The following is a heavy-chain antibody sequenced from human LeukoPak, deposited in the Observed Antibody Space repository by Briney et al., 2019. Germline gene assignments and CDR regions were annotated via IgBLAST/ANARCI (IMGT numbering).Heavy chain of an antibody. CDR2: TYYRSKWKN. Sequence: SQTLSLTCAISGDSVSSNSAAWNWIRQSPLRGLEWLGRTYYRSKWKNDYAVSVKSRITINPDTSKNQFSLHLDSVTPEDTAVYYCVRGLWYSGMDLWGQGTTVTVSS. V-gene: IGHV6-1*01. J-gene: IGHJ6*02. CDR1: GDSVSSNSAA. CDR3: VRGLWYSGMDL. D-gene: IGHD3-16*01.